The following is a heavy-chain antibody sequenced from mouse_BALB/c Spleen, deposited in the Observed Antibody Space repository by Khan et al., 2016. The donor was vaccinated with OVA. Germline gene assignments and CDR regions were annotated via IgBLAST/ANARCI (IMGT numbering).Heavy chain of an antibody. CDR2: IRGEGST. J-gene: IGHJ4*01. Sequence: QVQLKESGPGLVAPSQSLSITCTVSGFSLTGYGVNWVRQPPGKGLEWLGIIRGEGSTDYNSALKSRLSISKDNSKSQVFLKMNSLQTDDTARDDCAGDGGLGRAMDYWGQGTSVTVSS. D-gene: IGHD4-1*01. V-gene: IGHV2-6-7*01. CDR1: GFSLTGYG. CDR3: AGDGGLGRAMDY.